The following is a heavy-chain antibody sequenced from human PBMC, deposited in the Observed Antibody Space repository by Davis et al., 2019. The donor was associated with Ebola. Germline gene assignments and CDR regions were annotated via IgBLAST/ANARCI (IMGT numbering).Heavy chain of an antibody. CDR2: INPSIGNT. CDR3: ASGEFVDF. D-gene: IGHD4-17*01. Sequence: ASVQVTCRASGYTFTDYLMHWVRHAPGQGLAWMGLINPSIGNTSLAQKFQGRVTLTRDTSTSTVHMDLSSLKSEDTAIYYCASGEFVDFWGQGTLVTISS. V-gene: IGHV1-46*01. CDR1: GYTFTDYL. J-gene: IGHJ4*02.